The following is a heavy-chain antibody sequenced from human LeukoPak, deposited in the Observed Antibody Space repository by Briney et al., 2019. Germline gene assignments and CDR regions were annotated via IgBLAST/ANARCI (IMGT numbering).Heavy chain of an antibody. D-gene: IGHD6-13*01. Sequence: GGSLRLSCEASGFTFSTYWMSWVRQAPGKGLEWVANIKQDGSEKYYVDSVKGRFTISRDNAKNSLYLQMNSLRAEDAAMYYCARDSAGNDYWGQGTLVTVSS. J-gene: IGHJ4*02. CDR2: IKQDGSEK. V-gene: IGHV3-7*01. CDR1: GFTFSTYW. CDR3: ARDSAGNDY.